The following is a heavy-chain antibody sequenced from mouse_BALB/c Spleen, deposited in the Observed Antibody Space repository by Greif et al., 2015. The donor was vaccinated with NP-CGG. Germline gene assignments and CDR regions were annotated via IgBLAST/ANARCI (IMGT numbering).Heavy chain of an antibody. CDR2: ISSGSSTI. V-gene: IGHV5-17*02. J-gene: IGHJ2*01. D-gene: IGHD3-3*01. CDR1: GFTFSSFG. CDR3: ARVGHPPFDY. Sequence: EVHLVESGGGLVQPGGSRKLSCAASGFTFSSFGMHWVRQAPEKGLEWVAYISSGSSTIYYADTVKGRFTISRDNPKNTLFLQMTSLRSEDTAMYYCARVGHPPFDYWGQGTTLTVSS.